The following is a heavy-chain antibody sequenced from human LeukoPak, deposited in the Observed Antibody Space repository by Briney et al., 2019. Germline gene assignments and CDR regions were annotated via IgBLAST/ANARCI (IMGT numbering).Heavy chain of an antibody. J-gene: IGHJ5*02. Sequence: GGSLRLSCAASGFTFSDYYMTWIRQAPGKGLEWVSCIVTSGSTIYYADSVKGRFTISRDNAKNSLYLHMNSLRAEDTAVYYCARVGLAVAAAPLAFDPWGHGTLVTVSS. CDR1: GFTFSDYY. CDR3: ARVGLAVAAAPLAFDP. CDR2: IVTSGSTI. D-gene: IGHD6-13*01. V-gene: IGHV3-11*04.